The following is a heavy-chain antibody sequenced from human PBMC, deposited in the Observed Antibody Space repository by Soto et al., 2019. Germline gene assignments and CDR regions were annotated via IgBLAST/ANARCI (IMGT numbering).Heavy chain of an antibody. Sequence: GASVKVSCKASGYTFTSYGISWVRQAPGQGLEWMGWISAYNGNTNYAQKLQGRVTMTTDTSTSTAYMELRSLRSDDTAVYYCAISGGYAPSRCYFDYWGKGTLVPVGS. D-gene: IGHD2-2*01. CDR2: ISAYNGNT. J-gene: IGHJ4*02. CDR1: GYTFTSYG. CDR3: AISGGYAPSRCYFDY. V-gene: IGHV1-18*01.